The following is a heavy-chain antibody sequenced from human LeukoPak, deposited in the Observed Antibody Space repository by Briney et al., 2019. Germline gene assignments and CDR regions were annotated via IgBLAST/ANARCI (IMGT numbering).Heavy chain of an antibody. CDR1: GYTFTSYD. D-gene: IGHD3-10*01. CDR2: INPNGGRT. CDR3: ARDPGRGFHFDY. J-gene: IGHJ4*02. V-gene: IGHV1-46*01. Sequence: ASVKVSCKASGYTFTSYDINWVRQATGQGPEWMGIINPNGGRTDYAQKFQGRVAMTRDTSTSTVYMDLSSLRSEDTAVYYCARDPGRGFHFDYWGQGTLVTVSS.